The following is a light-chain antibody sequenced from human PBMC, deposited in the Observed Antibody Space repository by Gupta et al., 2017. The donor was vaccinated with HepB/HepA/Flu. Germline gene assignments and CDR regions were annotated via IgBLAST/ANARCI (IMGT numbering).Light chain of an antibody. CDR3: QSYDSSLSGWV. J-gene: IGLJ3*02. V-gene: IGLV1-40*01. CDR2: GNS. CDR1: SSNIGAGYD. Sequence: QSVLTQPPSVSGAPGQRVTTSCTGSSSNIGAGYDVHWYQQVPGTAPKLLIYGNSNRPSGVPDRFSGSKSGTSASLAISGLQAEDEADYYCQSYDSSLSGWVFGGGPKLTVL.